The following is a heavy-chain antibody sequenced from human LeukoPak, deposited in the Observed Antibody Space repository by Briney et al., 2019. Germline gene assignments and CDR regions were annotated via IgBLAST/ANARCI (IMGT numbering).Heavy chain of an antibody. CDR2: INSGSSIT. Sequence: GGSLRLSCTASGFNFNTYIMNWVRQAPGKGLEWISYINSGSSITQYADSVTGRFTISRDNARNSLYLQMNSLRAEDTAVYFCARSRYDSYGYFFCDYWGQGTLVTVSS. CDR3: ARSRYDSYGYFFCDY. CDR1: GFNFNTYI. D-gene: IGHD5-18*01. J-gene: IGHJ4*02. V-gene: IGHV3-48*01.